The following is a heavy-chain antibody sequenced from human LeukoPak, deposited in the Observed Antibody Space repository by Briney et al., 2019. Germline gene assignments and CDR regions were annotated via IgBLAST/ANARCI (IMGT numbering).Heavy chain of an antibody. CDR2: INPSGGST. D-gene: IGHD3-10*02. V-gene: IGHV1-46*01. CDR3: AREDVVFVDAVRYYYYGMDV. Sequence: ASVNVSCKASGYNFISYYMHWVRQAPGQGLEWMGIINPSGGSTSYAQKFQDRVTMTRDTSTSTVYMELSSLKSEDTAVYYCAREDVVFVDAVRYYYYGMDVWGQGTTVTVSS. J-gene: IGHJ6*02. CDR1: GYNFISYY.